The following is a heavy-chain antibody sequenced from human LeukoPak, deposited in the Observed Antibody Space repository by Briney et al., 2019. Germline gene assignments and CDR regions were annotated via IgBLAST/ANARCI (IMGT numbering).Heavy chain of an antibody. CDR3: ARGGGSYIDYFDY. CDR1: GGSISSGGYH. J-gene: IGHJ4*02. D-gene: IGHD1-26*01. CDR2: IYYSGST. V-gene: IGHV4-31*03. Sequence: SETLSLTCTVSGGSISSGGYHWSWIRQHPGKGLEWIGYIYYSGSTYYNPSLKSRVTISVDTSKNQFSLKLSSVTAADTAVYYCARGGGSYIDYFDYWGQGTLVTVSS.